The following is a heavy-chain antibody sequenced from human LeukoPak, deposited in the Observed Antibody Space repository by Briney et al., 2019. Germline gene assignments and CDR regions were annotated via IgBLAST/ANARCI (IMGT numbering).Heavy chain of an antibody. CDR1: GGSISSYY. CDR3: ARDHNAFDF. V-gene: IGHV4-59*01. Sequence: SETLSLTCTVSGGSISSYYWSWIRQPPGKGLEWIGYIYYSGSTNYNPSLKSRVTISVDTPKNQFSLKLSSVTAADTAVYYCARDHNAFDFWGQGTMVTVSS. J-gene: IGHJ3*01. CDR2: IYYSGST.